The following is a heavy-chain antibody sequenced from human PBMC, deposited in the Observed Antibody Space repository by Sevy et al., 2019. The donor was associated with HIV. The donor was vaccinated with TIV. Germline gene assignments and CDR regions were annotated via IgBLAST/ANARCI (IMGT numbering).Heavy chain of an antibody. V-gene: IGHV3-49*03. D-gene: IGHD3-22*01. CDR2: NRRKDYGGAT. CDR3: TRGYYYDSSGYSDY. J-gene: IGHJ4*02. CDR1: GFNFGDYA. Sequence: GALKPPLTGSGFNFGDYAKSWFRQAPGKGPEGGGLNRRKDYGGATEYAASVKGRFTISRDDSKSIADLQMNSLKTEDTAVYYCTRGYYYDSSGYSDYWGQGTLVTVSS.